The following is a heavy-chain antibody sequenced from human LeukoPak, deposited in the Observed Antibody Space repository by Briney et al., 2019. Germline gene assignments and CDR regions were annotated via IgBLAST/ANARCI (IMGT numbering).Heavy chain of an antibody. CDR1: GGSISSSSYY. CDR3: ARGDCSGGSCYYFDY. D-gene: IGHD2-15*01. CDR2: IYYSGST. Sequence: SETLSLTCTVSGGSISSSSYYWSWIRQPPGKGLEWIGYIYYSGSTNYNPSLKSRVTISVDTSKNQFSLKLSSVTAADTAVYYCARGDCSGGSCYYFDYWGQGTLVTVSS. J-gene: IGHJ4*02. V-gene: IGHV4-61*05.